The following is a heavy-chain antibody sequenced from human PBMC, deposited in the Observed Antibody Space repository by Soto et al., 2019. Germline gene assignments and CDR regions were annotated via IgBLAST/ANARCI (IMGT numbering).Heavy chain of an antibody. CDR2: INSDGSST. CDR1: GFTFSSYW. Sequence: GGSLRLSCAASGFTFSSYWMHWVRQAPGKGLVWVSRINSDGSSTSYADSVKGRFTISRDNAKNTLYLQMNSLRAEDTAVYYCARVLLWFGEYPIPLGETDAFDIWGQGTMVTVSS. D-gene: IGHD3-10*01. CDR3: ARVLLWFGEYPIPLGETDAFDI. V-gene: IGHV3-74*01. J-gene: IGHJ3*02.